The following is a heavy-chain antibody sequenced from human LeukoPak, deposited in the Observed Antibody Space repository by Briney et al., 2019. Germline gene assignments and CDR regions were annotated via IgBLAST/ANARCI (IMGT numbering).Heavy chain of an antibody. D-gene: IGHD6-19*01. CDR2: INWNGGST. Sequence: PGGSLRLSCAASGFTFSSYWMSWVRQAPGKGLEWVSGINWNGGSTGYADSVKGRFTISRDNAKNSLYLQMNSLRAEDTALYHCARGQTNPYSSGWYDLPDYWGQGTLVTVSS. V-gene: IGHV3-20*01. CDR1: GFTFSSYW. CDR3: ARGQTNPYSSGWYDLPDY. J-gene: IGHJ4*02.